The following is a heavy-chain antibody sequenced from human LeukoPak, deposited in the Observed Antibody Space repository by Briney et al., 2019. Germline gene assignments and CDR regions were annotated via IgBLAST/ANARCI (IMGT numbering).Heavy chain of an antibody. Sequence: GGSLRLSCAASGFTFDDYAMHWVRQAPGKGLEWVSLISWDGGSTYYADSVKGRFTISRDNSKNSLYLQMNSLRAEDTALYYCVKGMCSGGSCYSDGVFDYWGQGTLVTVSS. V-gene: IGHV3-43D*03. D-gene: IGHD2-15*01. CDR3: VKGMCSGGSCYSDGVFDY. J-gene: IGHJ4*02. CDR2: ISWDGGST. CDR1: GFTFDDYA.